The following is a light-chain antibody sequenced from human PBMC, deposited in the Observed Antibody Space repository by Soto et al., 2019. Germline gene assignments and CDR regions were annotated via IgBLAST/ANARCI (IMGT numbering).Light chain of an antibody. J-gene: IGLJ1*01. V-gene: IGLV2-14*03. CDR3: SSYTSSSTLSAYF. Sequence: QSALTQLASVSGSPGQSITISGTGTSSDVGGYNYVSWYQHHPGKAPKLMIYDVSNRPSGVSNRFSESKSGNTDSLIISGLQAEDEADYYCSSYTSSSTLSAYFFGTGTKVTVL. CDR2: DVS. CDR1: SSDVGGYNY.